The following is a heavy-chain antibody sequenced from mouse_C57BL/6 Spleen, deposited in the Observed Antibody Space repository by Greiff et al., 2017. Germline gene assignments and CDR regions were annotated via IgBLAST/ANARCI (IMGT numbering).Heavy chain of an antibody. CDR2: IDPSDSYT. Sequence: QVQLQQPGAELVMPGASVKLSCKASGYTFTSYWMHWVKQRPGQGLEWIGEIDPSDSYTNYNQKFKGKFTLTVDKSSSTAYMQLSSLTSEDSAVYYCARSEVGLWYFDVWGTGTTVTVSS. CDR3: ARSEVGLWYFDV. V-gene: IGHV1-69*01. CDR1: GYTFTSYW. D-gene: IGHD4-1*01. J-gene: IGHJ1*03.